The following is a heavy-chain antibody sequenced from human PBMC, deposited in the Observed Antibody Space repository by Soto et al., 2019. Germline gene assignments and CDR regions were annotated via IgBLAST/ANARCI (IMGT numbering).Heavy chain of an antibody. Sequence: PGGSLRLSCAASGFTFSSYDMSWVRQAPGKGLEWVSAISGSGGSTYYAAPVKGRFTISRDDSKNTLYLQMNSLKTEDTAVYYCTTDDLRFLEWLPDFDYWGQGTLVTVSS. CDR3: TTDDLRFLEWLPDFDY. J-gene: IGHJ4*02. CDR2: ISGSGGST. D-gene: IGHD3-3*01. V-gene: IGHV3-23*01. CDR1: GFTFSSYD.